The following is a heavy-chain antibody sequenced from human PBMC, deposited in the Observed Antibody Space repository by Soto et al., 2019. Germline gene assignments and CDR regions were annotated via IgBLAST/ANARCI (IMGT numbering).Heavy chain of an antibody. J-gene: IGHJ4*02. D-gene: IGHD6-19*01. CDR3: AKDEPVAGTFDY. CDR2: ISYDGGNK. Sequence: GGSLRLSCAASGFTFSSYGMHWVRQAPGKGLEWVAVISYDGGNKYYADSVKGRFTISRDNSKNTLYLQMNSLRAEDTAVYYCAKDEPVAGTFDYWGQGTLVTVSS. V-gene: IGHV3-30*18. CDR1: GFTFSSYG.